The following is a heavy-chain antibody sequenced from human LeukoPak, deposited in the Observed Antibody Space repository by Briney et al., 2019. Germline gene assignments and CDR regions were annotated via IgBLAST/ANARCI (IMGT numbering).Heavy chain of an antibody. J-gene: IGHJ4*02. CDR1: GGSISRYY. CDR3: ARRNYGDYDRYFDY. Sequence: SETLSLTCTVSGGSISRYYWSWIRQPPGNGLEWIGYISYSGSTNYNPSLKSRVTISVDTSKNQFSLKLTSVTAADTAVYFCARRNYGDYDRYFDYWGQGTLVTVSS. V-gene: IGHV4-59*08. D-gene: IGHD4-17*01. CDR2: ISYSGST.